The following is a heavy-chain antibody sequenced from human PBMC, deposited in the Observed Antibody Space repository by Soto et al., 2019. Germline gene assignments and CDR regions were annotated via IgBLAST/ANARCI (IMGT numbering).Heavy chain of an antibody. D-gene: IGHD3-10*01. CDR3: AKGGVYYYGMDV. Sequence: ASVKVSFKASGYTFTSYYMHWVRQAPGQGLEWMGIINPSGGSTSYAQKFQGRVTMTRDTSTSTVYMELSSLRAEDTAVYYCAKGGVYYYGMDVWGKGTTVTVSS. CDR2: INPSGGST. CDR1: GYTFTSYY. J-gene: IGHJ6*04. V-gene: IGHV1-46*01.